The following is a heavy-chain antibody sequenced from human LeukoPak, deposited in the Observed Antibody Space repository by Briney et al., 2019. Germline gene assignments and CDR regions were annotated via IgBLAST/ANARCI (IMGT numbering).Heavy chain of an antibody. J-gene: IGHJ4*02. D-gene: IGHD5-12*01. Sequence: SGTLSLTCAVSGGSISSNIWWTWVRQPPGKGLEWIGEIFHSGSTNYTPSLKSRVTISVDKSKNQFSLKLSSVTAADTAVYYCASGTPGYRIDYWGQGTLVTVSS. V-gene: IGHV4-4*02. CDR2: IFHSGST. CDR1: GGSISSNIW. CDR3: ASGTPGYRIDY.